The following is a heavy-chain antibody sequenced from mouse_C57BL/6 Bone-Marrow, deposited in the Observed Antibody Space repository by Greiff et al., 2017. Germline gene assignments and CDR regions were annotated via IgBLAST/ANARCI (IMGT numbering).Heavy chain of an antibody. J-gene: IGHJ3*01. CDR2: IYPRSGTP. Sequence: QVQLKESGAELARPGASVKLSCKASGYTFTSYGISWVKQRTGQGLEWIGEIYPRSGTPDYNEKFKGKATLTSDKSSSTAYVELRSLTSEVSAVYFCARPSDYDYDCKAWFAYWGQGTLVTVSA. CDR3: ARPSDYDYDCKAWFAY. V-gene: IGHV1-81*01. CDR1: GYTFTSYG. D-gene: IGHD2-4*01.